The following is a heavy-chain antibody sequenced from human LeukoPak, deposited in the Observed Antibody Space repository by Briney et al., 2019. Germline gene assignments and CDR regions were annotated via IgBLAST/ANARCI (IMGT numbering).Heavy chain of an antibody. Sequence: SVKVSCKASGGTFSSYAISWVRQAPGQGLEWMGGIIPIFGTANYAQKFQGRVTITADESTSTAYMELSSLRSEDTAVYYCARGGTQQLVSFDYWGQGTLVTVSS. J-gene: IGHJ4*02. V-gene: IGHV1-69*01. D-gene: IGHD6-13*01. CDR3: ARGGTQQLVSFDY. CDR1: GGTFSSYA. CDR2: IIPIFGTA.